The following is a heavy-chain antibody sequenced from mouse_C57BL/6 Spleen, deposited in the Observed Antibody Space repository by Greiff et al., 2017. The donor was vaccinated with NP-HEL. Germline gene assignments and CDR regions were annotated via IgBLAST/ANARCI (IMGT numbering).Heavy chain of an antibody. CDR3: ARRGYYYGSSSYYAMDY. D-gene: IGHD1-1*01. CDR1: GYTFTSCW. Sequence: VQLQQSGAELVRPGSSVKLSCKASGYTFTSCWMHWVKQRPIQGLEWIGNIDPSDSETHYNQKFKDKATLTVDKSSSTAYMQLSSLTSEDPAVYYCARRGYYYGSSSYYAMDYWGQGTSVTVSS. V-gene: IGHV1-52*01. J-gene: IGHJ4*01. CDR2: IDPSDSET.